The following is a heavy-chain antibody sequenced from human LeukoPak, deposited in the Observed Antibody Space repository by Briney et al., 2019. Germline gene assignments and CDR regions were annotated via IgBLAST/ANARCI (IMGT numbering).Heavy chain of an antibody. CDR1: GYTFTSYG. CDR2: ISAYNGNT. J-gene: IGHJ5*02. CDR3: ARDLYDFWSGYPNWFDP. V-gene: IGHV1-18*01. Sequence: ASVKVSCKASGYTFTSYGISWVRQAPGQGLEWMGWISAYNGNTNYAQKLQGRVTMTTDTSTSTAYMELRSLRSNDTAVYYCARDLYDFWSGYPNWFDPWGQGTLVTVSS. D-gene: IGHD3-3*01.